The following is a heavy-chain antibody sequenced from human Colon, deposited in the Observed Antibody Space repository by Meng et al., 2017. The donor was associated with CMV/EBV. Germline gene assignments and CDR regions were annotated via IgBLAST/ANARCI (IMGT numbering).Heavy chain of an antibody. D-gene: IGHD1-26*01. CDR1: GFTFSSYG. V-gene: IGHV3-30*02. CDR2: IRYDGSNK. J-gene: IGHJ4*02. Sequence: GESLKISCAASGFTFSSYGMHWVRQAPGKGLEWVAFIRYDGSNKYYADSVKGRFTISRDNSKNTLYLQMNSLRAEDTAVYYCAKEVGIVGAPADPYYFDYWGQGTLVTVSS. CDR3: AKEVGIVGAPADPYYFDY.